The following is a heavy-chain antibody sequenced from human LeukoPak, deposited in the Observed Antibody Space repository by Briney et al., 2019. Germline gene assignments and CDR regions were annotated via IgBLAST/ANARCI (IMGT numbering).Heavy chain of an antibody. CDR2: INTNTGNP. V-gene: IGHV7-4-1*02. Sequence: ASVKVSCKASGYTFTSYAMNWVRQAPGQGLEWMGWINTNTGNPTYAQGFTGRFVFSLDTSVSTAYLQISSLKAEDTAVYYCARDPVKFLDSSGSFDYWGQGTLVTVSS. CDR1: GYTFTSYA. D-gene: IGHD3-22*01. CDR3: ARDPVKFLDSSGSFDY. J-gene: IGHJ4*02.